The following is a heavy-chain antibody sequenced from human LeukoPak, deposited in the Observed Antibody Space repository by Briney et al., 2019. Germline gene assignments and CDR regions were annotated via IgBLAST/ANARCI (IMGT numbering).Heavy chain of an antibody. Sequence: SETLSLTCTVSGGSISSYHWSWIRQPPGKGLEWIGYIYYSGSTNYNPSLKSRVTISVDTSKNQFSLKLSSVTAADTAVYYCARSGITMVRGGRLNWFDPWGQGTLVTVSS. CDR1: GGSISSYH. CDR2: IYYSGST. J-gene: IGHJ5*02. V-gene: IGHV4-59*01. D-gene: IGHD3-10*01. CDR3: ARSGITMVRGGRLNWFDP.